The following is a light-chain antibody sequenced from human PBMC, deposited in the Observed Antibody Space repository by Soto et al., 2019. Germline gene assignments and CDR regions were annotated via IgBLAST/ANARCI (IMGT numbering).Light chain of an antibody. Sequence: QSALTQPASVSGSPGQSITISCTGTSSDIGAYNFVSWYQQHPAKAPQLLIYDVSFRPSGISDRFSGSKSGHTASLTISGLQSKDEADYYCTSYAGSSGLIFGGGTKVTVL. V-gene: IGLV2-14*03. CDR2: DVS. CDR3: TSYAGSSGLI. CDR1: SSDIGAYNF. J-gene: IGLJ2*01.